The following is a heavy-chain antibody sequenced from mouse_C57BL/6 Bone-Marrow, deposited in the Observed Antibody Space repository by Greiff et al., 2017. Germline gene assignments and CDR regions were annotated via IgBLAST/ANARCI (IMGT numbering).Heavy chain of an antibody. V-gene: IGHV1-58*01. Sequence: VQLKESGAELVRPGSSVKMSCKTSGYTFTSYGINWVKQRPGQGLEWIGYIDIGNGYTEYNEKFKGKATLTSDTTASTAYMQLSSLTSEDSAIYFCANYDGAYWGQGTLVTVSA. J-gene: IGHJ3*01. D-gene: IGHD2-4*01. CDR3: ANYDGAY. CDR1: GYTFTSYG. CDR2: IDIGNGYT.